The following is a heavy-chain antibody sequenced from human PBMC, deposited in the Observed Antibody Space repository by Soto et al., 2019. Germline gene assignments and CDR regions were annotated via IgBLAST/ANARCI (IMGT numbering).Heavy chain of an antibody. Sequence: QVQLVQSGAEVKKPGSSVKVSCKASGGTFSSYAISWVRQAPGQGLEWMGGIIPIFGTANYAQKFQGRVTITADEPTSTAYMELSSLRSEDTAVYYWARDHSGGYYYNDAFDIWGQGTMVTVSS. CDR3: ARDHSGGYYYNDAFDI. D-gene: IGHD3-22*01. J-gene: IGHJ3*02. V-gene: IGHV1-69*12. CDR1: GGTFSSYA. CDR2: IIPIFGTA.